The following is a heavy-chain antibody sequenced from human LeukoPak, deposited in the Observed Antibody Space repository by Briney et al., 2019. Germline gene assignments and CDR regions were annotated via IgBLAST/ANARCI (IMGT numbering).Heavy chain of an antibody. CDR2: IYYSGST. D-gene: IGHD6-19*01. CDR3: ARHAMAGTIGY. V-gene: IGHV4-59*08. Sequence: PSGTLSLTCTVSGGSISSYYWSWIRQPPGKGLEWIGYIYYSGSTNYNPSLKSRVTISVDTSKNQFSLKLSSVTAADTAVYYCARHAMAGTIGYWGQGTLVTVSS. J-gene: IGHJ4*02. CDR1: GGSISSYY.